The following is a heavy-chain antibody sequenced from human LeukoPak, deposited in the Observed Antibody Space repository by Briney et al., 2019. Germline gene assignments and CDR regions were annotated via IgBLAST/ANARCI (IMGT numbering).Heavy chain of an antibody. Sequence: GASVKVTCKASGYTFTCYYIHWVRQAPGQGLEWMGWINPNSGGTNYAQKFQGKVTMTRDTSISTAYMELSRLTSDDTAVYYCARYKSSSFDYWGQGTLVTVSS. J-gene: IGHJ4*02. V-gene: IGHV1-2*02. CDR3: ARYKSSSFDY. CDR1: GYTFTCYY. CDR2: INPNSGGT. D-gene: IGHD6-6*01.